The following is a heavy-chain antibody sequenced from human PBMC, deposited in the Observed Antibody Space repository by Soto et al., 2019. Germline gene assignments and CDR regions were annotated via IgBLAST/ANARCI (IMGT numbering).Heavy chain of an antibody. J-gene: IGHJ4*02. V-gene: IGHV3-9*01. CDR2: ISWNSGSI. CDR1: GFTFDDYA. CDR3: AKDIGSTYYDILTGPCPFDY. Sequence: SGGSLRLSCAASGFTFDDYAMHWVRQAPGKGLEWVSGISWNSGSIGYADSVKGRFTISRDNAKNSLYLQMNSLRAEDTALYYCAKDIGSTYYDILTGPCPFDYWGQGTLVTVSS. D-gene: IGHD3-9*01.